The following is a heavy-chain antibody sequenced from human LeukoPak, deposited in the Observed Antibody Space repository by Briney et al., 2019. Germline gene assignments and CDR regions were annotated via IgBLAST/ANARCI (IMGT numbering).Heavy chain of an antibody. D-gene: IGHD3-22*01. V-gene: IGHV1-69*05. CDR3: ASGGSFEDSSGYSLNWFDP. J-gene: IGHJ5*02. CDR2: IIPIFGTA. Sequence: GGSLRLSCAASGGTFSSYAISWVRQAPGQGLEWMGGIIPIFGTANYAQKFQGRVTITTDESTSTAYMELSSLRSEDTAVYYCASGGSFEDSSGYSLNWFDPWGQGTLVTVSS. CDR1: GGTFSSYA.